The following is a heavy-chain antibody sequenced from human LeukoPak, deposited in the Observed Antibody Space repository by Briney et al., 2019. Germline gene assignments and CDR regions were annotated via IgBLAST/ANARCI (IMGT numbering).Heavy chain of an antibody. CDR3: ARGDIVATFDP. V-gene: IGHV4-34*01. D-gene: IGHD5-12*01. J-gene: IGHJ5*02. CDR1: GGSFSGYY. Sequence: SETLSLTCAVYGGSFSGYYWSWIRQPPGKGLEWIGEINHSGSTNYNPSLKSRVTISVDTSKNQFSLKLSSVTAADTAVYYCARGDIVATFDPWGRGTLVTVSS. CDR2: INHSGST.